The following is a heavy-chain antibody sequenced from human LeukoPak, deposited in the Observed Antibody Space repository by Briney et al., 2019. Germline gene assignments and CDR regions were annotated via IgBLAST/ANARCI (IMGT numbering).Heavy chain of an antibody. J-gene: IGHJ5*02. CDR2: INPNSGGT. D-gene: IGHD6-6*01. Sequence: ASVKVSCKASGYTFTGYYMHWVRQAPGQGPEWMGWINPNSGGTNYAQKFQGRVTMTRDTSISTAYMELSRLRSDDTAVYYCAREYSSSSGYNWFDPWGQGTLVTVSS. CDR3: AREYSSSSGYNWFDP. V-gene: IGHV1-2*02. CDR1: GYTFTGYY.